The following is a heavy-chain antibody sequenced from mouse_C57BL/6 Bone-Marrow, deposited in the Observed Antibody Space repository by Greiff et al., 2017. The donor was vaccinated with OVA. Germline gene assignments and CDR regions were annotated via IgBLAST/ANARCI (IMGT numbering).Heavy chain of an antibody. CDR3: ARWLPHKAMDY. CDR2: IYPGSGNT. Sequence: QVQLKQSGAELVRPGASVKLSCKASGYTFTDYYINWVKQRPGQGLEWIARIYPGSGNTYYNEKFKGKATLTAEKSSSTAYMQLSSLTSEDSAVYFCARWLPHKAMDYWGQGTSVTVSS. V-gene: IGHV1-76*01. CDR1: GYTFTDYY. D-gene: IGHD2-2*01. J-gene: IGHJ4*01.